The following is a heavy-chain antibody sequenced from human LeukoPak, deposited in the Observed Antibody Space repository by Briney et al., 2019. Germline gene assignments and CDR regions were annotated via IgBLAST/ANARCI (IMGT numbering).Heavy chain of an antibody. CDR2: INHSGST. CDR3: ASRYSYGYVVPF. Sequence: PSETLSLTCAVYGGSFSGYYWSWIRQPPGKGLEWIGEINHSGSTNYNPSLKSRVTISVDTSKNQFSLKLSSVTAADTAVYYCASRYSYGYVVPFWGQGTLVTVSS. J-gene: IGHJ4*02. CDR1: GGSFSGYY. D-gene: IGHD5-18*01. V-gene: IGHV4-34*01.